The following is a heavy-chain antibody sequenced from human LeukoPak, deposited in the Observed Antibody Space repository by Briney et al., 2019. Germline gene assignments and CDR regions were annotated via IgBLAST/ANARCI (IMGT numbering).Heavy chain of an antibody. Sequence: ASVKVSCKASGYTFSDYYMHWVRQAPGQGLEWMGWVNPNSGGTNYAQKFQGRFTMTRGTSINTAYMEVSGLRSDGTAVYYCSRGAPTIAMTGTGLDYWGQGTLVAVSS. CDR1: GYTFSDYY. V-gene: IGHV1-2*02. J-gene: IGHJ4*02. D-gene: IGHD6-19*01. CDR3: SRGAPTIAMTGTGLDY. CDR2: VNPNSGGT.